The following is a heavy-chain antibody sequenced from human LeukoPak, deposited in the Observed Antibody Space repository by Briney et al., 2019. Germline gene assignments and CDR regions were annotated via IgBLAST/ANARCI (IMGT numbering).Heavy chain of an antibody. CDR2: IWYDGSNK. Sequence: GSLRLSCAASGFTFSSYRMHWVGQAPGKGLEWVAVIWYDGSNKYYADSVKGRFTISRDNSKNTLYLQMNSLRAGDTAVYYCARDYKNGGYGFDYWGQGTLVTVSS. D-gene: IGHD3-22*01. V-gene: IGHV3-33*01. CDR1: GFTFSSYR. CDR3: ARDYKNGGYGFDY. J-gene: IGHJ4*02.